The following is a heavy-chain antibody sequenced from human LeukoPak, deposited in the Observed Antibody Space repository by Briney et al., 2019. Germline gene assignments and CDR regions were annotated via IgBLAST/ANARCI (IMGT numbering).Heavy chain of an antibody. D-gene: IGHD3-22*01. Sequence: SGGSLRLSCAASGFTFSSYAMSWVRQAPGKGLEWVSAISGSGGSTYYADSVKGRFTISRDNSKNTLYLQMNSLRAEDTAVYYCARTDYYDSSGLGLLDYWGQGTLVTVSS. CDR1: GFTFSSYA. CDR2: ISGSGGST. CDR3: ARTDYYDSSGLGLLDY. V-gene: IGHV3-23*01. J-gene: IGHJ4*02.